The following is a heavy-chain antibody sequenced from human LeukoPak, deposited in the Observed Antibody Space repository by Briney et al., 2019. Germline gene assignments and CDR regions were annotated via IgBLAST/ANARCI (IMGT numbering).Heavy chain of an antibody. CDR1: GYSISSAYY. V-gene: IGHV4-38-2*02. D-gene: IGHD3-10*01. CDR2: IYHSGST. J-gene: IGHJ3*02. CDR3: ARRFLLWFGELLGDAFDI. Sequence: PSETLSLTCTVSGYSISSAYYWGWIRQPPGKGLEWIVSIYHSGSTYYNPSLKSRVTISVDTSKNQFSLKLSSVTAADTAVYYCARRFLLWFGELLGDAFDIWGQGTMVTVSS.